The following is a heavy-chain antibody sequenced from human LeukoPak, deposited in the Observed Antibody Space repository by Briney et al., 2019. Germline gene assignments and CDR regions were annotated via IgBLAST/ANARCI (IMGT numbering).Heavy chain of an antibody. CDR3: ARDRLGDYDHSGYYDK. Sequence: GGSLRLSCAASGFTFSDYYMSWTRQAPGKGLEWVSYICDSGRTIYYADSVKGRFTISRDNAKNSVYLQMSNLRAEDTAVYYCARDRLGDYDHSGYYDKWGQGTLVTVSS. D-gene: IGHD3-22*01. CDR1: GFTFSDYY. CDR2: ICDSGRTI. J-gene: IGHJ4*02. V-gene: IGHV3-11*01.